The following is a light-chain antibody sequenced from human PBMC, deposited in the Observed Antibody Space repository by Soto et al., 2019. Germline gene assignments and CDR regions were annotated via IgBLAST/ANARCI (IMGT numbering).Light chain of an antibody. CDR2: GAT. J-gene: IGKJ1*01. Sequence: EILLTQSPATLSVSPGETATLSCRASQNVLSDLAWYQQKPGQAPRLLVYGATTRATDAPAKFRGSVSGTEFSLSISGLQSEDYATYYCQQYRSWPRTFGQGSKVEI. CDR1: QNVLSD. CDR3: QQYRSWPRT. V-gene: IGKV3-15*01.